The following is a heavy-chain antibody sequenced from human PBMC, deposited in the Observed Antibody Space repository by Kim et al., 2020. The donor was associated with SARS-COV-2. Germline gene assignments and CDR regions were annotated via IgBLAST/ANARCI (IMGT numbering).Heavy chain of an antibody. D-gene: IGHD6-13*01. Sequence: GGSLRLSCAASGFTFSSYGMHWVRQAPGKGLEWVAVIWYDGSNKYYADSVKGRFTISRDNSKNTLYLQMNSLRAEDTAVYYCAKDYIAAEGGKSQPGLFDYWGQGTLVTVSS. V-gene: IGHV3-33*06. CDR1: GFTFSSYG. CDR3: AKDYIAAEGGKSQPGLFDY. J-gene: IGHJ4*02. CDR2: IWYDGSNK.